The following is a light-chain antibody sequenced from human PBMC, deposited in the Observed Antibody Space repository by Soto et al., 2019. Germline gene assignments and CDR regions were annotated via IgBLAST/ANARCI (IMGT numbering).Light chain of an antibody. CDR2: AAS. CDR1: QRVISGY. CDR3: QPRSNWPSIT. V-gene: IGKV3D-20*02. Sequence: EIVLTQSPGTLSLSPGESATLSFGSSQRVISGYFAWYQQKPGQAPRLLIYAASSRATGIPDRFSGSGSGTDFTLTISRLEPEDFAVYYCQPRSNWPSITFGQGTRLEI. J-gene: IGKJ5*01.